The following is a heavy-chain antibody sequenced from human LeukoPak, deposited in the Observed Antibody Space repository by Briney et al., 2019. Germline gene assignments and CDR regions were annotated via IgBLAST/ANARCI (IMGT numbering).Heavy chain of an antibody. CDR2: IYATGTT. CDR3: ARQPAADPHTRYFFDY. CDR1: GGSISSYY. J-gene: IGHJ4*02. D-gene: IGHD6-25*01. Sequence: SETLSLTCTVSGGSISSYYWSWIRQPPGKGLEWIGYIYATGTTNYNPSLKSRLSISVDTSKNQFSLKLNSVTAADTAVYYCARQPAADPHTRYFFDYWGLGTLVSVSS. V-gene: IGHV4-59*08.